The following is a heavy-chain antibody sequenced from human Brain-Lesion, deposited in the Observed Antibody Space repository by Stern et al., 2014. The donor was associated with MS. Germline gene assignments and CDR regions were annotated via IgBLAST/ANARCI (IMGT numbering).Heavy chain of an antibody. CDR3: ARGRVVPGFQYYATDV. D-gene: IGHD2-2*01. Sequence: QVQLQQSGPGLVKPSQTLSLSCTVSGGSISSGGYYWSWIRQPAGKGLEWIGRIFNSGSTSYHPSLNSRGPISKKTSQNPLSLRLNPMTAADTAVYYCARGRVVPGFQYYATDVWGQGTTVIVSS. J-gene: IGHJ6*02. V-gene: IGHV4-61*02. CDR2: IFNSGST. CDR1: GGSISSGGYY.